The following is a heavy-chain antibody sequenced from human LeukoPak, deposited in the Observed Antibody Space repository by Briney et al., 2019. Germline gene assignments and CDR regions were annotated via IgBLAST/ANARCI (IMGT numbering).Heavy chain of an antibody. CDR3: VKEGVEYSYSYGDY. J-gene: IGHJ4*02. CDR2: ISGSGGRT. V-gene: IGHV3-23*01. CDR1: GFTFSSYA. D-gene: IGHD3-16*01. Sequence: GGSLRLSCAAPGFTFSSYAMNWVRQAPGKGLEWVSSISGSGGRTYYADSVKGRFTISRDNSKNTLYLQMNNLRPDDTAFYFCVKEGVEYSYSYGDYWGQGTLVTVSS.